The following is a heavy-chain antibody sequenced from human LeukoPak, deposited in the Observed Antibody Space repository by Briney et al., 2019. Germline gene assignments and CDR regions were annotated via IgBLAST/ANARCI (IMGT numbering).Heavy chain of an antibody. V-gene: IGHV1-8*01. Sequence: ASVKVSCKASGYTFTSYDINWVRQATGQGLEWMGWMNPNSGNTGYAQEFQGRVTMTRNTSISTAYMELSSLRSEDTAVYYCARRGYSSSWGAPYFYYYYMDVWGTGTTVTISS. CDR1: GYTFTSYD. CDR3: ARRGYSSSWGAPYFYYYYMDV. CDR2: MNPNSGNT. J-gene: IGHJ6*03. D-gene: IGHD6-13*01.